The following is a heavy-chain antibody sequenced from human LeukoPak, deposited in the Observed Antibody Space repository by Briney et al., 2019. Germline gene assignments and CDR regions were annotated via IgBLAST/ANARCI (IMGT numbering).Heavy chain of an antibody. CDR1: GFTFSDHY. CDR2: ITNKPKSYNT. V-gene: IGHV3-72*01. CDR3: ARGFHYDFWSGSYYFDY. D-gene: IGHD3-3*01. J-gene: IGHJ4*02. Sequence: GGSLRLSCAASGFTFSDHYMDWVRQAPGKGLEWVGRITNKPKSYNTEYAASVKGKFTISRDDSKNSLYLQMNSLKTEDTAVYYCARGFHYDFWSGSYYFDYWGQGTLVTVSS.